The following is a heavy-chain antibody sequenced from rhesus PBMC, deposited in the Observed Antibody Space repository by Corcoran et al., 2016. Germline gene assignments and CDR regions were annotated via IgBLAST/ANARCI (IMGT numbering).Heavy chain of an antibody. CDR3: ARDRPGLDS. Sequence: QVQLQESGPGVVKPSETLSLTCAVSGGSISDSYRWSWIRQPPGKGLEWIGYITYSGSTSYNPSLKSRVTISRDTSKNQFSLKLSSVTAADTAVYYCARDRPGLDSWGQGVVVTVSS. J-gene: IGHJ6*01. V-gene: IGHV4-122*02. CDR2: ITYSGST. CDR1: GGSISDSYR.